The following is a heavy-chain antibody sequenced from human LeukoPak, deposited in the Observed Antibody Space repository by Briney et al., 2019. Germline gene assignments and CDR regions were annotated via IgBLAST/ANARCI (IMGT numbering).Heavy chain of an antibody. V-gene: IGHV4-59*08. J-gene: IGHJ4*02. CDR2: IYYSVGT. CDR3: ARGSEDTPRYYDFWCGYPAPLDY. Sequence: SETLSLTCTVSGGSISGYTWSWVRQPPGKGLEWVWYIYYSVGTNYHPSIKSRDTMAVDTSKDQFSLKLSSATAADTAVYYCARGSEDTPRYYDFWCGYPAPLDYWGQRTLVTVSS. CDR1: GGSISGYT. D-gene: IGHD3-3*01.